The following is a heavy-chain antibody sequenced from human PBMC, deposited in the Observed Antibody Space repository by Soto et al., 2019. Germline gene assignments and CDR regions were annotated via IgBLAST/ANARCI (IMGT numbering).Heavy chain of an antibody. Sequence: GGSLRLSCAGSGFTFSNYAMSWVRQAPGKGLEWVSAISGSGDSTYYANSVKGRFTISRDNSKNTLYLQMNSLRAEDTAVYYCAKDTPQEWLLVFHYWGQGTLVTVSS. D-gene: IGHD3-3*01. CDR2: ISGSGDST. V-gene: IGHV3-23*01. CDR3: AKDTPQEWLLVFHY. CDR1: GFTFSNYA. J-gene: IGHJ4*02.